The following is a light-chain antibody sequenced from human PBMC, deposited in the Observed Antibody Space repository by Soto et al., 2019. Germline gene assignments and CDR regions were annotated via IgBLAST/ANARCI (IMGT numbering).Light chain of an antibody. CDR1: SSDVGDNKY. V-gene: IGLV2-14*01. CDR2: EVS. CDR3: SSYTSSGTWV. Sequence: QSALTQPASVSGSPGQSITISCTGTSSDVGDNKYVSWYQHHPDKAPKLVIYEVSHRPSGVSSRFFASKSGNTASLTISGLQPEDEAEYYCSSYTSSGTWVFGGGTKLTVL. J-gene: IGLJ3*02.